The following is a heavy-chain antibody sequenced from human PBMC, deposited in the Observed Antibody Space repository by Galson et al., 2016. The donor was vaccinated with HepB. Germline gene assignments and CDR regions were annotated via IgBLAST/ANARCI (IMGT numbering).Heavy chain of an antibody. J-gene: IGHJ4*02. D-gene: IGHD6-19*01. Sequence: SLRLSCAASGFTFTTYEMTWVRQAPGKGLEWISYISSYGSTIYYADSVKGRFTISRDNAENSLYLQMNSLRAEDTAVYYCARVWWLEPLDYWGQGTLVTVSS. V-gene: IGHV3-48*03. CDR3: ARVWWLEPLDY. CDR1: GFTFTTYE. CDR2: ISSYGSTI.